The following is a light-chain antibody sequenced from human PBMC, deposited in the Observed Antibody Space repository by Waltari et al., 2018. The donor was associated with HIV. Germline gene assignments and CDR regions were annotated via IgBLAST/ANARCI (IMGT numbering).Light chain of an antibody. J-gene: IGKJ1*01. Sequence: DIVMTQSPDSLAVSLGARAPIHCRSSQSILYSSNNDSYLAWYQQKAGQPPKWLIYWASTRESGVPDRFSGSGSGTNFTRTISSLQAEDVAVYYCQQYYSTPQTFGQGTKVEI. V-gene: IGKV4-1*01. CDR2: WAS. CDR1: QSILYSSNNDSY. CDR3: QQYYSTPQT.